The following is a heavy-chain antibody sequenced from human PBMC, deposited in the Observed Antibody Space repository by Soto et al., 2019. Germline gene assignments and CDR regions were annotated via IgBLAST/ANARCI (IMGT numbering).Heavy chain of an antibody. V-gene: IGHV3-7*03. CDR1: GFPFSTYW. D-gene: IGHD4-4*01. CDR2: INPDGNVG. Sequence: EVQLLGSGGGLVQPGGSLRLSCVGSGFPFSTYWMNWVRQAPGKGLEWVANINPDGNVGTYVDSVRGRFTTSRDNAKNSLYLQMNCLRADDTAVYFCAGWGGHDYNYWGQGIMVTVSS. CDR3: AGWGGHDYNY. J-gene: IGHJ4*02.